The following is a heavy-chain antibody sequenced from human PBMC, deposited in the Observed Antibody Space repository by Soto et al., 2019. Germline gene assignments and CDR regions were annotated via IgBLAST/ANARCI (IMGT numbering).Heavy chain of an antibody. J-gene: IGHJ4*02. CDR1: GFTFSSYS. V-gene: IGHV3-48*01. CDR3: ARGGAVAGTPFDY. CDR2: ISSSSSTI. D-gene: IGHD6-19*01. Sequence: EVQLVESGGGLVQPGGSLRLSCAASGFTFSSYSMNWVRQAPGKGLEWVSYISSSSSTIYYADSVKGRFTISRDNAKNSLYLQMNSLRAEDTAVYYCARGGAVAGTPFDYWGQGTLVTVSS.